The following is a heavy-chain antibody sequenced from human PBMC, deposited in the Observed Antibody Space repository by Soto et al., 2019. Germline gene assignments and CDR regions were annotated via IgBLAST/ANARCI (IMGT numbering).Heavy chain of an antibody. J-gene: IGHJ5*02. CDR1: GGSISSYY. CDR3: ASLSSSWWTGWFDP. D-gene: IGHD6-13*01. V-gene: IGHV4-59*08. Sequence: SETLSLTCTVSGGSISSYYWSWIRQPPGKGLEWIGYIYYSGSTNYNPSLKSRVTISVDTSKNQFSLKLSSVTAADTAVYYCASLSSSWWTGWFDPWGQGTLVTVSS. CDR2: IYYSGST.